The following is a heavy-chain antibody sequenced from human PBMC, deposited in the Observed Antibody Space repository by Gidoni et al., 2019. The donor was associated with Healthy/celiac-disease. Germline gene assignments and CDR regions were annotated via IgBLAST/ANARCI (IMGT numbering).Heavy chain of an antibody. D-gene: IGHD3-9*01. CDR1: GGTFSSYA. Sequence: QVQLVQSGAEVKKPGSSVKVSCKASGGTFSSYAISWVRQAPGQGLEWMGGIIPIFGTANYAQKFQGRVTITADESTSTAYMELSSLRSEDTAVYYCARGYYDILTGYYRDAFDIWGQGTMVTVSS. CDR3: ARGYYDILTGYYRDAFDI. CDR2: IIPIFGTA. V-gene: IGHV1-69*01. J-gene: IGHJ3*02.